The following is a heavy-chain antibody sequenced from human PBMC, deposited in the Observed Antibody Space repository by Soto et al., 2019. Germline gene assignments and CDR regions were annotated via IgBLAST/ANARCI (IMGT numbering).Heavy chain of an antibody. CDR3: ARDSPTYSSGYYWYFDY. D-gene: IGHD3-22*01. CDR1: GGTFSSYA. J-gene: IGHJ4*02. V-gene: IGHV1-69*13. CDR2: IIPIFGTA. Sequence: SVKVSCKASGGTFSSYAISWLRQSPGQGLEWMGGIIPIFGTANYAQKFQGRVTSTADESTSTAYMELSSLRSEDTAVYYCARDSPTYSSGYYWYFDYWGQGTLVTVSS.